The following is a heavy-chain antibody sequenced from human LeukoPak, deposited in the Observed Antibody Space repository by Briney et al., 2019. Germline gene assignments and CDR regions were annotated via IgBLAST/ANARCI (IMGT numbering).Heavy chain of an antibody. CDR3: AKDPGGYGGDY. J-gene: IGHJ4*02. V-gene: IGHV3-23*01. D-gene: IGHD4-23*01. CDR2: ISGSGGST. Sequence: GGALRLCCAASGFTFSSYSMSWVRQAPGKGLEWVSAISGSGGSTYYADSVKGQFTISRDNSKNTLYLQMNSLRAEDTAVYYCAKDPGGYGGDYWGQGTLVTVSS. CDR1: GFTFSSYS.